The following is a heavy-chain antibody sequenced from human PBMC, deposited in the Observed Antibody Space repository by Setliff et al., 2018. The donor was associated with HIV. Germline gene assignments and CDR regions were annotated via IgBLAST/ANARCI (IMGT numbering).Heavy chain of an antibody. D-gene: IGHD3-9*01. J-gene: IGHJ4*02. CDR3: AREPPNFDWVSPPR. Sequence: SETLSLTCAVYGGSISGYYWSWIRQSPGKGLEWIGEINHSGSTNFNPSLKSRVTISLDTSKNQFSLRLSSVTAADTAVYYCAREPPNFDWVSPPRWGQGTLVTVSS. CDR2: INHSGST. CDR1: GGSISGYY. V-gene: IGHV4-34*01.